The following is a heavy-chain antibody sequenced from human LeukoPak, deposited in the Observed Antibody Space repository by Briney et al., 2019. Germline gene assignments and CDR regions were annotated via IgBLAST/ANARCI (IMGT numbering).Heavy chain of an antibody. CDR2: ISGGGRTT. J-gene: IGHJ4*02. D-gene: IGHD2-21*01. CDR3: AKNVVFTRYFDS. V-gene: IGHV3-23*01. Sequence: GGSLRLSCAASRFTFSNHAMSWVRQAPGKGLQWVSVISGGGRTTEYADSVKGRFTVSRDNSVNTLSLHMDSLRVEDTAIYYCAKNVVFTRYFDSWGQGTLVTVSS. CDR1: RFTFSNHA.